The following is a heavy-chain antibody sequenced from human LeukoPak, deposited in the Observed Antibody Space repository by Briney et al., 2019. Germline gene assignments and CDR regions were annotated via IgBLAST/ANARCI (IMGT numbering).Heavy chain of an antibody. V-gene: IGHV4-39*01. Sequence: SSETLSLTCSVSDGSISSSSSYWGWIRQPPGKGLEWIGSIYYSGATYFSPSLKSRLTISIDTSKNQFSLKLSSVTAADTAMYYCARHAGCSGGNCYYNWFDPWGQGTLVTVSS. D-gene: IGHD2-15*01. CDR3: ARHAGCSGGNCYYNWFDP. CDR2: IYYSGAT. CDR1: DGSISSSSSY. J-gene: IGHJ5*02.